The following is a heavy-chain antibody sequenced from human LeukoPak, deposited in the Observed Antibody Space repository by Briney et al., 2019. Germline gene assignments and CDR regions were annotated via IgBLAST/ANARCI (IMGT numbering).Heavy chain of an antibody. Sequence: GGTLRLSCAASGFTFSSYGMSWVRQAPGEGLEWVSAISGSGGSTYYADSVKGRFTISRDNSKNSLYLQMNSLRAEDTAVYYCARDHRDDRYSYGGAMDVWGKGTTVTISS. D-gene: IGHD5-18*01. CDR3: ARDHRDDRYSYGGAMDV. CDR1: GFTFSSYG. V-gene: IGHV3-23*01. J-gene: IGHJ6*04. CDR2: ISGSGGST.